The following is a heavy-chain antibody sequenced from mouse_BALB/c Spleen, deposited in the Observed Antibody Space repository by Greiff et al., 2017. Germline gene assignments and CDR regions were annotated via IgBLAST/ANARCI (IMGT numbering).Heavy chain of an antibody. J-gene: IGHJ2*01. D-gene: IGHD2-3*01. CDR3: ARGDGYFYYFDY. CDR1: GFTFSSFG. CDR2: ISSGSSTI. Sequence: EVKLEESGGGLVQPGGSRKLSCAASGFTFSSFGMHWVRQAPEKGLEWVAYISSGSSTIYYADTVKGRFTISRDNPKNTLFLQMTSLRSEDTAMYYCARGDGYFYYFDYGGQGTTLTVSS. V-gene: IGHV5-17*02.